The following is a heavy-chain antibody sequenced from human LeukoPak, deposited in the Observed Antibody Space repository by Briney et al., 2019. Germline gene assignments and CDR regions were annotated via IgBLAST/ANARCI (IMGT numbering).Heavy chain of an antibody. CDR3: AKGEMATTRGCFDY. D-gene: IGHD5-24*01. Sequence: GGSLRLSCAASGFTFSSYGMHWVRQAPGKGLEWVAVISYDGSNKYYADPVKGRFTISRDNSKNTLYLQMNSLRAEDTAVYYCAKGEMATTRGCFDYWGQGTLVTVSS. V-gene: IGHV3-30*18. J-gene: IGHJ4*02. CDR2: ISYDGSNK. CDR1: GFTFSSYG.